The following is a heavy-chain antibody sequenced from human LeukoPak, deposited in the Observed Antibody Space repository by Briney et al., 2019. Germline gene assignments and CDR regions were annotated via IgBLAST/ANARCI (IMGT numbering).Heavy chain of an antibody. V-gene: IGHV4-39*07. J-gene: IGHJ4*02. CDR3: ARAVGGDGSGSL. D-gene: IGHD3-10*01. CDR1: GGSIVSSSFY. CDR2: IYYSGST. Sequence: KPSETLSLTCTVSGGSIVSSSFYWGWIRQPPGKGLEWIGSIYYSGSTYYNPSLRSRVTISVDTSKNHFSLRLSSVTAADTAVYYCARAVGGDGSGSLWGPGTLVTVSS.